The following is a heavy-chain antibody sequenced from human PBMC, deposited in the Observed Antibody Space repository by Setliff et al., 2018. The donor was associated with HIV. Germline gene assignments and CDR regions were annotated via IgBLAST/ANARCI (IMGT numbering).Heavy chain of an antibody. D-gene: IGHD1-1*01. V-gene: IGHV4-59*01. Sequence: SSETLSLTCTVSGGSISSYYWSWIRQPPGEGLEWSGYIFYSGSTNYNPSLKSRVTISLDTSKNQFSLKLTSVTAADTAVYYCASAGSGTRAPPRYWGQGTLVTVSS. CDR3: ASAGSGTRAPPRY. CDR1: GGSISSYY. CDR2: IFYSGST. J-gene: IGHJ4*02.